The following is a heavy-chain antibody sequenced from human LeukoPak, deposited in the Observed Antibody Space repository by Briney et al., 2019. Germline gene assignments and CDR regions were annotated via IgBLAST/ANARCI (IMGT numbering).Heavy chain of an antibody. CDR3: ASNSMVRGKGTDY. CDR2: ISSSSSTI. Sequence: GGSLRLSCAASGFTFSSYSMNWVRQAPGKGLEWVLYISSSSSTIYYADSVKGRFTISRDNAKNSLYLQMNSLRAEDTAVYYCASNSMVRGKGTDYWDQGTLVTVSS. D-gene: IGHD3-10*01. CDR1: GFTFSSYS. V-gene: IGHV3-48*04. J-gene: IGHJ4*02.